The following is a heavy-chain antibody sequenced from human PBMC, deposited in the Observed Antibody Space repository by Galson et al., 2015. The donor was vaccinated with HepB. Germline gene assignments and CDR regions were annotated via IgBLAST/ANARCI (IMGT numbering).Heavy chain of an antibody. Sequence: SVKVSCKASGYTFNGYYMHWVRQAPGKGLEWMGWINPNSGGTKYAQKFQGWVTMTRDTSISTASMELSRLRSDDSAVYYCARGESMARWSQNCFDPWGQGTPVTVSS. V-gene: IGHV1-2*04. J-gene: IGHJ5*02. D-gene: IGHD5-24*01. CDR3: ARGESMARWSQNCFDP. CDR1: GYTFNGYY. CDR2: INPNSGGT.